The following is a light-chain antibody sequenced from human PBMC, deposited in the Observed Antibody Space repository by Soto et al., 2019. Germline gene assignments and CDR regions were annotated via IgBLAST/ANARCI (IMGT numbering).Light chain of an antibody. CDR1: QSLLHSNGYNY. CDR2: LGS. Sequence: DIVMTQSPLSLPVTPGEPASISCRSSQSLLHSNGYNYLDWYLQKPGQSPQLLSYLGSDRASGVPDRFGGSGSGPDFTLKISRVEAEDVGVYYFMQALQTPWTFGQGTKVEI. CDR3: MQALQTPWT. J-gene: IGKJ1*01. V-gene: IGKV2-28*01.